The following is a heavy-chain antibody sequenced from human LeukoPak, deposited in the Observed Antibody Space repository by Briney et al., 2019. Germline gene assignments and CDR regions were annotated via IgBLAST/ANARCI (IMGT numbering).Heavy chain of an antibody. Sequence: GGSLRLSCAASGITFSRCWMRWVRQAPGKGREGVAFIKEDGGEIFYVDSVKGRFTISRDNAENSLYLQMNSLRAEDTAVYYCARDRGGRSGLDDWGQGTLVTVSS. CDR1: GITFSRCW. J-gene: IGHJ4*02. CDR3: ARDRGGRSGLDD. D-gene: IGHD2-15*01. V-gene: IGHV3-7*04. CDR2: IKEDGGEI.